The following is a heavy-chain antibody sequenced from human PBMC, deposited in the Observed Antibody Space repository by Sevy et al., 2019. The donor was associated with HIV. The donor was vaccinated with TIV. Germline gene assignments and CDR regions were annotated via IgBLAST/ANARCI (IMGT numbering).Heavy chain of an antibody. D-gene: IGHD3-10*01. V-gene: IGHV5-51*01. Sequence: GESLKISCKGSGYSLTSYWIGWVRQMPGKGLEWMGIIYPGDSDTRYSPSFQGQVTISADKSISTAYLQWSSLKASDTAMYYCASGMVRGVSEPGEGDYYYGMDVWGQGTTVTVSS. CDR3: ASGMVRGVSEPGEGDYYYGMDV. J-gene: IGHJ6*02. CDR1: GYSLTSYW. CDR2: IYPGDSDT.